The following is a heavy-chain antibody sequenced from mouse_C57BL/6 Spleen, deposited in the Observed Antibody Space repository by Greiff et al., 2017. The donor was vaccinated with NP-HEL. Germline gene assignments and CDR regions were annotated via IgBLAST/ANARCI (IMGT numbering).Heavy chain of an antibody. Sequence: VQLQQPGAELVKPGASVKLSCKASGYTFTSYWMHWVTQRPGQGLEWIGMIHPNSGSTNYNEKFKSKATLTVDKSSSTAYMQLSSLTSDDSAVYYCARGGLYYAMDYWGQGTSVTVSS. D-gene: IGHD3-3*01. V-gene: IGHV1-64*01. CDR2: IHPNSGST. CDR1: GYTFTSYW. J-gene: IGHJ4*01. CDR3: ARGGLYYAMDY.